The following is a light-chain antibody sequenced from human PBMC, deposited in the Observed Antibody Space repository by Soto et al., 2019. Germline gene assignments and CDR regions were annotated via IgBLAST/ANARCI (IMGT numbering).Light chain of an antibody. CDR2: AAS. J-gene: IGKJ3*01. CDR3: QQSYSSLGFT. Sequence: DIQMTQSPSSLSASVGDRVTITCRASESISNNLNWYQHKPGKAPKVLIYAASSLQSGVPSRFSGSGSGTDFILTMTRLQAEDFATYYCQQSYSSLGFTFGPGTKVDL. V-gene: IGKV1-39*01. CDR1: ESISNN.